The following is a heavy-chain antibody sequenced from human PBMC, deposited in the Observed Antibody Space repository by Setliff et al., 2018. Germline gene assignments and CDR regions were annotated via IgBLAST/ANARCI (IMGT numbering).Heavy chain of an antibody. J-gene: IGHJ3*01. CDR3: ALSSLSLWGGGNCPNAFDV. Sequence: ASVKVSCKASGYTFTSYYMYWVRQAPGQGFEWMGTINTGGGSASIVDQFQGRVTMTRDTSTSTVYMELNSLRFDDTAVYFCALSSLSLWGGGNCPNAFDVWGQGTLVTVAS. CDR2: INTGGGSA. CDR1: GYTFTSYY. D-gene: IGHD2-15*01. V-gene: IGHV1-46*01.